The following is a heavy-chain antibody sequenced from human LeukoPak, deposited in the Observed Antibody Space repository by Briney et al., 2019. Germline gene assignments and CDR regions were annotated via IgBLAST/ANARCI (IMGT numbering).Heavy chain of an antibody. CDR1: GFPFDVQT. Sequence: PGGSLRLSCAASGFPFDVQTMSWVRQAPGKGLDWVASMREDGSVIYYVDSVKGRFTISRDNPKNSLYLQMNSLRAEDTAVYYCARGGATRGRFENWGQGALVTVSS. D-gene: IGHD1-26*01. J-gene: IGHJ4*02. CDR3: ARGGATRGRFEN. V-gene: IGHV3-7*01. CDR2: MREDGSVI.